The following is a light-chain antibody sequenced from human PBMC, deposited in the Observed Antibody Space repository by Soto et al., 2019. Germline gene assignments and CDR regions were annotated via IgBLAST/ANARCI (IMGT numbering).Light chain of an antibody. Sequence: QSVLTQPPSVSGSPGHSVAISCTGTSSDVGSYNRVSWYQQPPDSANKLIIYDITNRPSGVPDRFSGYKSGNTASMTISGLQAEDEADYYCCSYAGSSVYVFGTGTKVTVL. CDR3: CSYAGSSVYV. CDR1: SSDVGSYNR. V-gene: IGLV2-18*02. CDR2: DIT. J-gene: IGLJ1*01.